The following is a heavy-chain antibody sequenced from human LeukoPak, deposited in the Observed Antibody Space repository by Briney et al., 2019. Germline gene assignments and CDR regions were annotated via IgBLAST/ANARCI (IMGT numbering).Heavy chain of an antibody. CDR2: INPNSGGT. CDR1: GHTFSDYY. V-gene: IGHV1-2*02. Sequence: ASVKVSCKTSGHTFSDYYMYWVRQAPGQGPEWMGWINPNSGGTNYAQGFQGRVTMTRDTSINTAYMELRNLKSDDTAVYYCARGPEDFAVVVTATEYFLHWGQGTLVTVSS. CDR3: ARGPEDFAVVVTATEYFLH. D-gene: IGHD2-21*02. J-gene: IGHJ1*01.